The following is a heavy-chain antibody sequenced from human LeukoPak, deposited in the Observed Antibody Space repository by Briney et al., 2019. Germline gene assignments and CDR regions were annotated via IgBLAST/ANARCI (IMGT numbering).Heavy chain of an antibody. CDR3: ARDPPPPLDV. V-gene: IGHV3-7*03. CDR2: IKQDGSEK. CDR1: GFTFSNVW. Sequence: GGSLRLSCAASGFTFSNVWMSWVRQAPGKGLEWVANIKQDGSEKYYVDSVKGRFTISRDNAKNSLYLQMNSLRAEDTAVYYCARDPPPPLDVWGQGTTVTVSS. J-gene: IGHJ6*02.